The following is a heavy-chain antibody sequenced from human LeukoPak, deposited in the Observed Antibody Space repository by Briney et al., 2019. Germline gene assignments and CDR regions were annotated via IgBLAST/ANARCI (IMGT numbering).Heavy chain of an antibody. CDR3: ASLGSGSSPIIDFDY. CDR1: GYTFIDYT. Sequence: ASVKVSCKASGYTFIDYTMHWLRQAPGQRLDWMGWINGGSGNTKYSPEFQGRVTITRDTSTSTVYMELSSLRSEDTAIYYCASLGSGSSPIIDFDYWGQGTLVTVSS. D-gene: IGHD3-10*01. CDR2: INGGSGNT. V-gene: IGHV1-3*03. J-gene: IGHJ4*02.